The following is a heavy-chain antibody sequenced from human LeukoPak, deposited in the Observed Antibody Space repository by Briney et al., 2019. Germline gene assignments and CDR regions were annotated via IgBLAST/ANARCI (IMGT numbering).Heavy chain of an antibody. V-gene: IGHV3-33*01. CDR2: IWYDGSNK. D-gene: IGHD1-26*01. Sequence: GGSLRLSCAASGFTFSSYGMHWVRQAPGKGLEWVAVIWYDGSNKYYADSVKGRFTISRDNSRNTLYLQMNSLRAEDTAVYYCARDVVGASSRLDYWGQGTLVTVPS. CDR1: GFTFSSYG. J-gene: IGHJ4*02. CDR3: ARDVVGASSRLDY.